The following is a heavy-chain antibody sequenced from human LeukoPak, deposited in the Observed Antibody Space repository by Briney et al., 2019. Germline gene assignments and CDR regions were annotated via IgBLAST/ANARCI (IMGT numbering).Heavy chain of an antibody. CDR3: ARAPRYCSSTSCYALDY. V-gene: IGHV4-61*02. J-gene: IGHJ4*02. Sequence: SETLSLTCTVSGGSISSGSYYWSWIRQPAGKGLEWIGRIYTSGSTNYNPSLKSRVTISVDTSKNQFSLKLSSVTAADTAVYYCARAPRYCSSTSCYALDYWGQGTLVTVSS. CDR1: GGSISSGSYY. CDR2: IYTSGST. D-gene: IGHD2-2*01.